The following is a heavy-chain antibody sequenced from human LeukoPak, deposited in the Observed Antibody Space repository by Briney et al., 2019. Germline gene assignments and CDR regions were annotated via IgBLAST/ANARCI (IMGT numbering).Heavy chain of an antibody. V-gene: IGHV3-74*01. CDR3: ARAGIQLWSHPFDY. CDR2: INSDGSTT. Sequence: PGGSLRLSCAASGFTFSSYWMHWVRQAPGKGLVWVSNINSDGSTTTYADSVKGRFTISRDNSKNTLYLQMNSLRAEDTAVYYCARAGIQLWSHPFDYWGQGTLVTVSS. J-gene: IGHJ4*02. D-gene: IGHD5-18*01. CDR1: GFTFSSYW.